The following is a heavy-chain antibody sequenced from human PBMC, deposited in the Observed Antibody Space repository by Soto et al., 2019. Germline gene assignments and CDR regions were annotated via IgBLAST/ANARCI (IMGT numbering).Heavy chain of an antibody. CDR1: GFSFSSHW. V-gene: IGHV3-7*01. Sequence: GGSLTLSWVVSGFSFSSHWIDWVRQAPGEVLEWVANIKQEGSEKYYVASAKGRFTTSRDNAKHTPYLTMNSLCAKATPLYYCATSSTFDYWGQGTLVTVSS. J-gene: IGHJ4*02. D-gene: IGHD6-13*01. CDR2: IKQEGSEK. CDR3: ATSSTFDY.